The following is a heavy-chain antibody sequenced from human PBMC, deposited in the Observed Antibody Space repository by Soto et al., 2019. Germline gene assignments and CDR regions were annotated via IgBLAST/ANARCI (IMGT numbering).Heavy chain of an antibody. CDR1: GFTFDDYT. D-gene: IGHD3-3*01. CDR2: ISWDGGST. V-gene: IGHV3-43*01. J-gene: IGHJ3*02. CDR3: AKDRYDFWSGLGYDAFDI. Sequence: GSLRLSCAASGFTFDDYTMHWVRQAPGKGLEWVSLISWDGGSTYYADSVKGRFTISRDNSKNSLYLQMNSLRTEDTALYYCAKDRYDFWSGLGYDAFDIWGQGTMVTVSS.